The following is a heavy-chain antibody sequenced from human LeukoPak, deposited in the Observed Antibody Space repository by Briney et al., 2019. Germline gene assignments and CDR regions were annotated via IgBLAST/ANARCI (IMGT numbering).Heavy chain of an antibody. V-gene: IGHV3-66*01. J-gene: IGHJ4*02. CDR1: GFTVSSNY. CDR2: IYSGGST. Sequence: GGSLRLSCAASGFTVSSNYMSWVRQAPGKGLEWVSVIYSGGSTYYADSVKGRFTISRGNSKNTLYLQMNSLRAEDTAVYYCAKDNPRYCSSTSCYQVGRFDYWGQGTLVTVSS. CDR3: AKDNPRYCSSTSCYQVGRFDY. D-gene: IGHD2-2*01.